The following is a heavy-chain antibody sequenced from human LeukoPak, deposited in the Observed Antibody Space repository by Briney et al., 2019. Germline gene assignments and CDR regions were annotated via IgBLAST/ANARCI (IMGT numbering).Heavy chain of an antibody. Sequence: GGSLRLSCAASGFIFSSYGMHWVRQAPGKGLEWVALMSYDGSNKYYGDSVRGRFTVSSSKNTQYLQMSSLRVEDTAVYYCAKVRGPNDHRNYAMDVWGQGTTVPVSS. V-gene: IGHV3-30*18. CDR3: AKVRGPNDHRNYAMDV. J-gene: IGHJ6*02. CDR2: MSYDGSNK. D-gene: IGHD5-12*01. CDR1: GFIFSSYG.